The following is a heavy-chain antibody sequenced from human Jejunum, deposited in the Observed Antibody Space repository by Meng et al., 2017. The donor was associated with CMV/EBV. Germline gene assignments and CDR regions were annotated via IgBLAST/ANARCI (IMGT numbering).Heavy chain of an antibody. CDR3: ARAPGYSYEI. Sequence: QVQLVQSGAEVKKPGASLKASCKAFGYSFTGYYLHWVRQAPGQGLEWMGQINPNTGGTNYAQKFLGRVTMTRDTSVSTAYMEVTSLTPDDTAVYFCARAPGYSYEIWGQGTLVTVSS. CDR2: INPNTGGT. V-gene: IGHV1-2*06. J-gene: IGHJ4*02. CDR1: GYSFTGYY. D-gene: IGHD5-18*01.